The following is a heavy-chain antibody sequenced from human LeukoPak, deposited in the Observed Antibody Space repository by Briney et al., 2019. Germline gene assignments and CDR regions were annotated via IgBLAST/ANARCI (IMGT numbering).Heavy chain of an antibody. CDR3: AKDKAVATKPYYFDY. J-gene: IGHJ4*02. D-gene: IGHD6-19*01. CDR2: IGGGGGNT. V-gene: IGHV3-23*01. Sequence: PGGSLRLSCAASGFTFSSYAMSWVRQAPGKGLEWVAAIGGGGGNTYYADSVKGRFTISRDNSKNTLYLQMNSLRAEDTAVYYCAKDKAVATKPYYFDYWGQGTLVTVSS. CDR1: GFTFSSYA.